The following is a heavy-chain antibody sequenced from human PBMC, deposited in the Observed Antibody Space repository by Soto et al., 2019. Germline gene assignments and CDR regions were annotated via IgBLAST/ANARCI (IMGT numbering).Heavy chain of an antibody. CDR1: GGSISSGGYY. Sequence: PSETLSLTCTVSGGSISSGGYYWNWIRQRPGKGLEWIGYIYYSGSTFYNPSLKSRITISVDTSKNQFSLKLSSVTAADTAVYYFARTPQGWSSSSFLRWFDPWGQGTLVTVSS. CDR3: ARTPQGWSSSSFLRWFDP. D-gene: IGHD6-6*01. V-gene: IGHV4-31*03. J-gene: IGHJ5*02. CDR2: IYYSGST.